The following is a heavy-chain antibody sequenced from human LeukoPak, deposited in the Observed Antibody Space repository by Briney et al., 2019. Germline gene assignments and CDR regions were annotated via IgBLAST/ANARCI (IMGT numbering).Heavy chain of an antibody. CDR3: ASSSSWYATFDY. Sequence: GGSLRLSCVVSGFTFSSYPMSWVRQAPGKGLEWVSVISESGDVTHYADSMKGRFTISRDNTKNTLNLQMNSLRAEDTAVYYCASSSSWYATFDYWGQGTLVTVSS. D-gene: IGHD6-13*01. CDR2: ISESGDVT. V-gene: IGHV3-23*01. J-gene: IGHJ4*02. CDR1: GFTFSSYP.